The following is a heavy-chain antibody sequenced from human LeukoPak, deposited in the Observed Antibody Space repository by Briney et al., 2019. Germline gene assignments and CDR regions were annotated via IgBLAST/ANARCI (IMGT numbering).Heavy chain of an antibody. CDR3: ARKNFTSGSSPNWFDP. V-gene: IGHV4-59*08. J-gene: IGHJ5*02. D-gene: IGHD3-10*01. CDR2: IYYSGST. Sequence: PSETLSLTCTVSGGSISSYYWSWIRQPPGKGLEWIGYIYYSGSTNYNPSLKSRVTISVDTSKNQFSLKLSSVTAADTAVYYGARKNFTSGSSPNWFDPGGQGTLVTVSS. CDR1: GGSISSYY.